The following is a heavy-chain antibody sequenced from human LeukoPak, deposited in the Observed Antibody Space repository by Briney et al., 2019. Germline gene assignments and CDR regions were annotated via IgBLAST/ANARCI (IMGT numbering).Heavy chain of an antibody. J-gene: IGHJ6*02. CDR2: IIPIFGTA. CDR1: GGTFSSYA. Sequence: GASVKVSCKASGGTFSSYAISWVRQAPGQGLEWMGGIIPIFGTANYAQKFQGRVTITADESTSTAYMELSSLRSEDTAVYYCARGAWEHYGMDVWGQGTTVTVSS. CDR3: ARGAWEHYGMDV. D-gene: IGHD1-26*01. V-gene: IGHV1-69*13.